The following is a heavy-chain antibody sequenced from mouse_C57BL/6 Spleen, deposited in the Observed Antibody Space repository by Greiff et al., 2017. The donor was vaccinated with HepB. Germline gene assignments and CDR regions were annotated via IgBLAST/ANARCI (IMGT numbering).Heavy chain of an antibody. CDR1: GFTFCDYY. V-gene: IGHV5-16*01. D-gene: IGHD1-1*01. CDR2: INYDGSST. J-gene: IGHJ1*03. CDR3: ARDRDYGSSYWYFGV. Sequence: EVMLVESEGGLVQPGSSMKLSCTASGFTFCDYYMAWVRQVPEKGLEWVANINYDGSSTYYLDSLKSRFIISRDNAKNILYLQMSSLKSEDTATYYCARDRDYGSSYWYFGVWGTGTTVTVSS.